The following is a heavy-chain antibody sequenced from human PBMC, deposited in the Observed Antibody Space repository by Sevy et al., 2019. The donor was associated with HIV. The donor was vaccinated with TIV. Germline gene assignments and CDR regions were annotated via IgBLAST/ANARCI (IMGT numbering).Heavy chain of an antibody. CDR1: GFTFSSYG. CDR3: AKYGVGATIYYYGMDV. CDR2: ISYDGSNK. V-gene: IGHV3-30*18. Sequence: GGSLRLSCAASGFTFSSYGMHWVRQALGKGLEWVAVISYDGSNKYYADSVKGRFTISRDNSKNTLYLQMNSLRAEDTAVYYCAKYGVGATIYYYGMDVWGQGTTVTVSS. D-gene: IGHD1-26*01. J-gene: IGHJ6*02.